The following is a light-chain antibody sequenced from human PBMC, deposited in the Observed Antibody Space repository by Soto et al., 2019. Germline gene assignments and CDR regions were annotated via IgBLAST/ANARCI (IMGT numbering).Light chain of an antibody. V-gene: IGKV3-11*01. Sequence: EIVLTQSPATLSLSPGERATLSCRASQSVSSYLAWYQQKPGQAPRLLIYDASNRATGIPARFSASGSGTDFPLTISSLAPEDSAVYYCQQRGNWITFGPGTRLEI. J-gene: IGKJ5*01. CDR3: QQRGNWIT. CDR2: DAS. CDR1: QSVSSY.